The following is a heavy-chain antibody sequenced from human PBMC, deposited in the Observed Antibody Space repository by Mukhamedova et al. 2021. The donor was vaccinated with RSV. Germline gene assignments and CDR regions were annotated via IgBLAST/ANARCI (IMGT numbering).Heavy chain of an antibody. CDR3: ASTTGYPSEYAFDI. CDR2: INPSGGST. V-gene: IGHV1-46*01. D-gene: IGHD5/OR15-5a*01. J-gene: IGHJ3*02. Sequence: GLEWMGIINPSGGSTSYAQKFQGRVTMTRDTSTSTVYMELSSLRSEDTAVYYCASTTGYPSEYAFDIWCQGTMVTVS.